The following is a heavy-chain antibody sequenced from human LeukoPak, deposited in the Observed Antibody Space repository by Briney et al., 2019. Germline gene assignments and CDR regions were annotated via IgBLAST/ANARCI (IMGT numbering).Heavy chain of an antibody. Sequence: SETLPLTCTVSGGSISSGGYSWSWIRQPPGKGLEWIGYIYHSGSTYYNPSLKSRVTISVDRSKNQFSLKLSSVTAADTAVYYCATDSYGIDYWGQGTLVTVSS. CDR1: GGSISSGGYS. D-gene: IGHD5-18*01. CDR3: ATDSYGIDY. V-gene: IGHV4-30-2*01. CDR2: IYHSGST. J-gene: IGHJ4*02.